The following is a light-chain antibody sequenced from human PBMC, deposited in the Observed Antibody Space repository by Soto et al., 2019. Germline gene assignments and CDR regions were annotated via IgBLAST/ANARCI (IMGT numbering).Light chain of an antibody. V-gene: IGKV2D-29*01. CDR2: EVS. CDR1: QSLLHKNGINY. CDR3: MQSTQPPPT. Sequence: IVMSLSPLSLPVTPGEPAAISGRSSQSLLHKNGINYLDWYQQKQGKPPQLLIYEVSTRASGVPDRFSGSGSGTDFTLEISRVETDDVAIYYCMQSTQPPPTFGQGTRLEIK. J-gene: IGKJ5*01.